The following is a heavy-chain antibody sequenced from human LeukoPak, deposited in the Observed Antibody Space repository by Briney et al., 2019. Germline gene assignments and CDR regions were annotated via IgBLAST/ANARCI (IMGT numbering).Heavy chain of an antibody. V-gene: IGHV3-48*03. CDR2: ISSSGSTI. CDR1: GFTFSSYE. CDR3: ASEQKEDLDY. Sequence: GGSLRLSCAASGFTFSSYEMNWVRQAPGKGLEWVSYISSSGSTIYYADSVKGRFTISRDNAKNSLYLQMNSLRAEDTAVYYCASEQKEDLDYWGQGTLVTVSS. J-gene: IGHJ4*02.